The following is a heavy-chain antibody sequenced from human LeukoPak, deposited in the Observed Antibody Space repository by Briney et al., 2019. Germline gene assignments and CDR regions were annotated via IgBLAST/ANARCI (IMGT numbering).Heavy chain of an antibody. V-gene: IGHV3-23*01. CDR1: GLSFSSYA. D-gene: IGHD6-19*01. CDR2: ISGSGGST. Sequence: GGSLRLSCAASGLSFSSYAMSWVRQAPGKGLEWVSGISGSGGSTYYADFVKDRFTISRDNAKNSLYLQMNSLRAEDTAVYYYARDPTSSGWSDYWGQRTLVTVSS. CDR3: ARDPTSSGWSDY. J-gene: IGHJ4*02.